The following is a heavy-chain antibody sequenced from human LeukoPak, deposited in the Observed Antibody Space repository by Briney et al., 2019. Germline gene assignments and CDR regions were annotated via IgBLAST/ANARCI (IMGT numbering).Heavy chain of an antibody. V-gene: IGHV3-21*04. Sequence: PGGSLRLSCAASGFTFSSYTINWVRQAPGKGLEWVSSISTSSSYIYYADSVKGRFTISRDNAKNSLYLQMNSLRAEDTAVYYCAKTSTVPGAYYDFWSGYFFDYWGQGTLVTVSS. D-gene: IGHD3-3*01. CDR1: GFTFSSYT. CDR3: AKTSTVPGAYYDFWSGYFFDY. CDR2: ISTSSSYI. J-gene: IGHJ4*02.